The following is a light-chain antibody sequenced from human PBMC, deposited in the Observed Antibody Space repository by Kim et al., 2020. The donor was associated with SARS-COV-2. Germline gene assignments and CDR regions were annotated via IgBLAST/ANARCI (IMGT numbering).Light chain of an antibody. Sequence: QSALTQPRSVSGSPGQSVTISCTGTSSDVGGYNYVSWYQQHPGKAPKLMTYDVSKRPSGVPDRFSGSKSGNTASLTISGLQAEDEADYYCCSYAGSYILIFGGGTQLTVL. CDR2: DVS. CDR1: SSDVGGYNY. CDR3: CSYAGSYILI. V-gene: IGLV2-11*01. J-gene: IGLJ2*01.